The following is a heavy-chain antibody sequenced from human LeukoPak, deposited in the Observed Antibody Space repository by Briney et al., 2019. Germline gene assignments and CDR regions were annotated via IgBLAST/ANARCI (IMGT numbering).Heavy chain of an antibody. Sequence: SVKVSCKASGGTFSSYAISWVRQAPGQGLEWMGGIIPIFGTANYAQKFQGRVTITADESTSTAYMELSSLRSEDTAVYYCARGNYLRYYDSSGYSPWYFDYWGQGTLVTVSS. CDR2: IIPIFGTA. D-gene: IGHD3-22*01. CDR3: ARGNYLRYYDSSGYSPWYFDY. J-gene: IGHJ4*02. V-gene: IGHV1-69*13. CDR1: GGTFSSYA.